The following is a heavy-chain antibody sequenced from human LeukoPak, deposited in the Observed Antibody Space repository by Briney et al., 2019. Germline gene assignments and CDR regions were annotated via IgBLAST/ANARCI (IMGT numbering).Heavy chain of an antibody. CDR1: GGSISSGGYY. CDR3: ARVNGVGYSYGYPVDY. J-gene: IGHJ4*02. Sequence: SETLSLTCTVSGGSISSGGYYWSWIRQHPGKGLEWIGYIYYSGSTYYNPSLKSRVTISVDTSKNQFSLKLSSVTAADTAVYYCARVNGVGYSYGYPVDYWGQGTLVTVSS. CDR2: IYYSGST. V-gene: IGHV4-31*03. D-gene: IGHD5-18*01.